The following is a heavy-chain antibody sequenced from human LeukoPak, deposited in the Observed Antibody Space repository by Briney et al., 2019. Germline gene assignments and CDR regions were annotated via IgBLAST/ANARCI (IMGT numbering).Heavy chain of an antibody. J-gene: IGHJ3*02. CDR2: IYYSGST. Sequence: PSETLSLTCTVSGGSISSGGYYWSWIRQHPGKGLEWIGYIYYSGSTYYNPSLKSRVTISVDTSKNQFSLKLSSVTAADTAVYYCARELPYFDWLPHAFDIWGQGTMVTVSS. V-gene: IGHV4-31*03. CDR1: GGSISSGGYY. CDR3: ARELPYFDWLPHAFDI. D-gene: IGHD3-9*01.